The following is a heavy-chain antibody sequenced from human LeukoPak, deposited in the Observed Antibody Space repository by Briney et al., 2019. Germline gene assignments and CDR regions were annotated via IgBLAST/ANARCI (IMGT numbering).Heavy chain of an antibody. J-gene: IGHJ4*02. CDR3: ARDPYYYDSSDYRDY. Sequence: SETLSLTCTVSGYSISSGYYWGWIRQPPGKGLEWIGSIYHSGTTYYNPSLKSRVTMSVDTSKNQFSLKLSSVTAADTAVYYCARDPYYYDSSDYRDYWGQGTLVTVSS. CDR2: IYHSGTT. CDR1: GYSISSGYY. V-gene: IGHV4-38-2*02. D-gene: IGHD3-22*01.